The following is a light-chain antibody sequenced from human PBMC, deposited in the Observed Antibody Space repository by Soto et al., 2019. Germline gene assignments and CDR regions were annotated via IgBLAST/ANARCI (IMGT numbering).Light chain of an antibody. Sequence: EIVLTQSPGTLSLSPGERATLSCRASQSISSSYLAWYQQKPGQASRLLIYGASTRATGIPDRFSGSGSGTDFTLTISRLESEDFAVYYCQQYGSSPRTFGQGTKVDI. CDR3: QQYGSSPRT. J-gene: IGKJ1*01. CDR2: GAS. V-gene: IGKV3-20*01. CDR1: QSISSSY.